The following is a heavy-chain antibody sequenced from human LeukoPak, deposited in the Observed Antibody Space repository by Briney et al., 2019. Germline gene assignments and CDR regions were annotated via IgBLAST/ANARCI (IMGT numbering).Heavy chain of an antibody. CDR3: ARVIYGSGTYYKGWFDP. V-gene: IGHV3-30-3*01. CDR1: GFTFSSYA. J-gene: IGHJ5*02. D-gene: IGHD3-10*01. Sequence: PGGSLRLSCAASGFTFSSYAMHWVRQAPGKGLERVAVISYDGSNKYYADSVKGRFTISRDNSKITLYLQMNSLRAEETAVYYCARVIYGSGTYYKGWFDPWGQGTLVTVSS. CDR2: ISYDGSNK.